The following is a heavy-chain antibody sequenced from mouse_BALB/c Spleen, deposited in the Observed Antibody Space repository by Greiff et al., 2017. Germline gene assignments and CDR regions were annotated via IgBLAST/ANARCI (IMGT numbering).Heavy chain of an antibody. CDR3: ARIDGSSFYAMDY. CDR1: GFSLTSYG. CDR2: IWSGGST. V-gene: IGHV2-2*02. Sequence: QVHVKQSGPGLVQPSQSLSITCTVSGFSLTSYGVHWVRQSPGKGLEWLGVIWSGGSTDYNAAFISRLSISKDNSKSQVFFKMNSLQANDTAIYYCARIDGSSFYAMDYWGQGTSVTVSS. D-gene: IGHD1-1*01. J-gene: IGHJ4*01.